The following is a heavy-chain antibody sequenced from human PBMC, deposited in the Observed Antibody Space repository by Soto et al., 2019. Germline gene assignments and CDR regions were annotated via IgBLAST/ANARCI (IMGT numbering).Heavy chain of an antibody. CDR3: ARDVGLGPVTVSTHVDY. CDR2: IIPILDIA. J-gene: IGHJ4*02. D-gene: IGHD4-17*01. V-gene: IGHV1-69*08. Sequence: QVQLVQSGAEVKKPGSSVKVSCKASGGTFSNYTITWVRQAPGQGLEWMGRIIPILDIANDAKKFQGRVTITADKSTSTAYLELSSLSSEDTAVYYCARDVGLGPVTVSTHVDYWGQGTLVIVSS. CDR1: GGTFSNYT.